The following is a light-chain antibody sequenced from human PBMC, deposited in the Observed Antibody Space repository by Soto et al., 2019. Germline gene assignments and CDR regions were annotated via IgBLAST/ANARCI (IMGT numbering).Light chain of an antibody. CDR1: QILLHSNGYNY. Sequence: DIVMTQSPLSLPVTPVDPASISFRSSQILLHSNGYNYLDWYLQKPGQSPQLLIYLGSNRASGVPDRSSGSGSGTDFTLKISRVEAEDVGVYYCMQALQITWTFGQGTKVDIK. J-gene: IGKJ1*01. V-gene: IGKV2-28*01. CDR2: LGS. CDR3: MQALQITWT.